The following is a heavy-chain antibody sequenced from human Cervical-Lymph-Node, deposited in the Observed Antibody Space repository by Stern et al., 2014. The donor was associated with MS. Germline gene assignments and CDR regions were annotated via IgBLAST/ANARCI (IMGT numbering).Heavy chain of an antibody. Sequence: KLVQSGGGVVQPGRSLRLSWAASGFALRSYGMHWVRQAKGKGLEWVAVISKDGNEKFYADSVKGRFTISRDNSKNTLSLQMNSLKTEDTAVYYCAKDRLFCSGGGCYAMDVWGQGTTVTVSS. CDR2: ISKDGNEK. J-gene: IGHJ6*02. D-gene: IGHD2-15*01. CDR1: GFALRSYG. CDR3: AKDRLFCSGGGCYAMDV. V-gene: IGHV3-30*18.